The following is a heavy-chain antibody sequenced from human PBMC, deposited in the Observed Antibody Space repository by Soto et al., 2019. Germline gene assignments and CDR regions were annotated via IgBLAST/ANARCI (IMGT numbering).Heavy chain of an antibody. CDR3: ARDTYYYDSSGYYGGAFDI. Sequence: SVKVSCKASGGTFSSYAISWVRQAPGQGLEWMGGIIPIFGTANYAQKFQGRVTITADESTSTAYMELSSLRSEDTAVYYCARDTYYYDSSGYYGGAFDIWGQGTMVTVSS. CDR2: IIPIFGTA. V-gene: IGHV1-69*13. CDR1: GGTFSSYA. J-gene: IGHJ3*02. D-gene: IGHD3-22*01.